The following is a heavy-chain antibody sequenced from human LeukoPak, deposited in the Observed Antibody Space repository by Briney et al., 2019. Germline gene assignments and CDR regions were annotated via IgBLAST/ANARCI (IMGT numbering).Heavy chain of an antibody. CDR2: INLDGREK. J-gene: IGHJ4*02. CDR3: ARDDWGPGDY. Sequence: PGGSLRLSCATSGFTFSRHWMSWVRQAPGRGLEWVANINLDGREKYYVDSVKGRFTISRGNAQNSLYLQMNSLRGEDTAVYYCARDDWGPGDYWGQGTLVTVSS. CDR1: GFTFSRHW. V-gene: IGHV3-7*01. D-gene: IGHD3-9*01.